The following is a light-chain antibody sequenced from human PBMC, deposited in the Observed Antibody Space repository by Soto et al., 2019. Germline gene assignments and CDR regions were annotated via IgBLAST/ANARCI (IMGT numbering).Light chain of an antibody. V-gene: IGKV3-20*01. CDR1: QSVSSSY. CDR3: QQYNNWPRT. CDR2: GAS. J-gene: IGKJ1*01. Sequence: EIVLTQSPGTLSLSTGERATLSCRASQSVSSSYLAWYQQKPGQAPRLLIYGASSRATGIPDRFSGSGSGTDFTLTISRLEPEDFAVYYCQQYNNWPRTFGQGTKVDI.